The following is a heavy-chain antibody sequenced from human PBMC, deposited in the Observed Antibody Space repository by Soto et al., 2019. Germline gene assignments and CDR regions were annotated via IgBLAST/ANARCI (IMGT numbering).Heavy chain of an antibody. V-gene: IGHV1-8*01. Sequence: GASVKVSCKASGYTFTSYDINWVRQATGQGLEWMGWMNPDSGNTGYAQKFQGRVTMTRNTSISTAYMELSSLRSEDTAVYYCARPVSGYSYGPMRYLFDPWGQGTLVTVSS. CDR2: MNPDSGNT. D-gene: IGHD5-18*01. CDR1: GYTFTSYD. CDR3: ARPVSGYSYGPMRYLFDP. J-gene: IGHJ5*02.